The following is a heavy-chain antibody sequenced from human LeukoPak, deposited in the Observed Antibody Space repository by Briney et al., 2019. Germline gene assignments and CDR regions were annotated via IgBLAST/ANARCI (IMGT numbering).Heavy chain of an antibody. D-gene: IGHD3-10*01. V-gene: IGHV3-7*01. CDR3: ARVSGFFNWFDP. CDR1: ALTFSSYW. J-gene: IGHJ5*02. Sequence: GRCLRLSCAASALTFSSYWMRSVRQAPGNGLEWVANIKLDGREKYYVASVKGRFTISRDNVKTSLYLQMNSLRAEDTAVYYCARVSGFFNWFDPWGQGTLVTVSS. CDR2: IKLDGREK.